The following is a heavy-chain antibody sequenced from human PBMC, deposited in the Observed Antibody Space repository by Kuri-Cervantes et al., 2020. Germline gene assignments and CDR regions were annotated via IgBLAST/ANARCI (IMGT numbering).Heavy chain of an antibody. CDR1: GGSFSGYY. CDR3: ARDSVPRGF. Sequence: GSLSLTCAVYGGSFSGYYWSWIRQPPGKGLEWIGEINHSGSTNYNPSLKSRVTISVDTSKNQFSLKLSSVTAADTAVYYCARDSVPRGFRGQGTLVTVSS. V-gene: IGHV4-34*01. J-gene: IGHJ4*02. CDR2: INHSGST. D-gene: IGHD2-21*01.